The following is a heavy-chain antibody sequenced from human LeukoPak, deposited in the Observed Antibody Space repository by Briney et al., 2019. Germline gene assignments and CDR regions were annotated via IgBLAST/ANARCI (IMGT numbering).Heavy chain of an antibody. V-gene: IGHV4-59*01. D-gene: IGHD3-10*01. CDR1: GGSISSYY. J-gene: IGHJ6*03. CDR3: ARDGYGSGTSHDYYYYYYMDV. CDR2: IYYSGST. Sequence: SETLSLTCTVSGGSISSYYWSWIRQPPGKGLEWIGYIYYSGSTNYNPSLKSRVTISVDTSKNQFSLKLSSVTAADTAVYYCARDGYGSGTSHDYYYYYYMDVWGKGTTVTVS.